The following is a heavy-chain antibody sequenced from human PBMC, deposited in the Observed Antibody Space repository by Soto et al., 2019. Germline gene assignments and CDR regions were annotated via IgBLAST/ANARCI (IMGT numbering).Heavy chain of an antibody. CDR1: GGSFSGYY. CDR2: INHSGST. D-gene: IGHD2-2*01. V-gene: IGHV4-34*01. Sequence: NPAETLSLTCAVYGGSFSGYYWSWIRQPPWKGLEWIGEINHSGSTNYNPSLKSRVTISVDTSKNQFSLKLSSVTAAGTAVYYCARGRGDIVVVPAATKAFDYWGQGTLVTVSS. CDR3: ARGRGDIVVVPAATKAFDY. J-gene: IGHJ4*02.